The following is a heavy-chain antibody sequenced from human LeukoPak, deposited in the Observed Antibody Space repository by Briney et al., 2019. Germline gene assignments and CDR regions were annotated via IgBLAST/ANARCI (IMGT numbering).Heavy chain of an antibody. J-gene: IGHJ2*01. CDR1: GGSISSYY. CDR2: IYYSGST. Sequence: SETLSLTCTVSGGSISSYYWSWIRQPPGKGLEWIGYIYYSGSTNYNPSLKSRVTISVDTSKNQFSLKLSSVTAADTAVYYCARHSVGLGRPWYFDLWGRGTLVTVSS. CDR3: ARHSVGLGRPWYFDL. V-gene: IGHV4-59*08. D-gene: IGHD3-16*01.